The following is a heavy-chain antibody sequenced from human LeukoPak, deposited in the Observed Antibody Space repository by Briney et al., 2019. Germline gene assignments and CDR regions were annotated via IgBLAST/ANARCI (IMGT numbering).Heavy chain of an antibody. V-gene: IGHV1-24*01. CDR1: GYTLTELS. J-gene: IGHJ5*02. CDR3: ATFASMVRGVIITRKCFDP. Sequence: ASVKVSCKVSGYTLTELSMHWVRQAPGKGLEWMGGFDPEDGETIYAQKFQGRVTMTEDTSTDTAYMELSSLRSEDTAVYYCATFASMVRGVIITRKCFDPWGQGTLVTVSS. CDR2: FDPEDGET. D-gene: IGHD3-10*01.